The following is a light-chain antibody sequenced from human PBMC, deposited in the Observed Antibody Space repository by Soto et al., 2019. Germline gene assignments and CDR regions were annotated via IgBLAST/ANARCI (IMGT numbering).Light chain of an antibody. CDR2: DAS. CDR3: QQYGSSPRT. CDR1: QNLGTLY. Sequence: EIVLTQSPGTLSLSPGERGTLSCRASQNLGTLYLAWYQQKPGQAPRLLIYDASNRATGIPDRFSGSGSGTDFTLTISRLEPEDFAVYYCQQYGSSPRTFGQGTKVDIK. V-gene: IGKV3-20*01. J-gene: IGKJ1*01.